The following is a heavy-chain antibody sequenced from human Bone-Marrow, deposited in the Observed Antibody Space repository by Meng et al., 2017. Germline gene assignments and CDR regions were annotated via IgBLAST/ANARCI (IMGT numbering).Heavy chain of an antibody. CDR1: GGSFSGFF. D-gene: IGHD3-3*01. V-gene: IGHV4-34*01. Sequence: QGHRQEWGAGLLKPSETLSLTRAVYGGSFSGFFWSWIRQPPGKGLEWIGEINHSGSTNYHPSLKSRVTISVDTSKNQFSLKLSSVTAADTAVYYCARGRVFRRTIFGVVIFDYWGQGTLVTGSS. CDR3: ARGRVFRRTIFGVVIFDY. CDR2: INHSGST. J-gene: IGHJ4*02.